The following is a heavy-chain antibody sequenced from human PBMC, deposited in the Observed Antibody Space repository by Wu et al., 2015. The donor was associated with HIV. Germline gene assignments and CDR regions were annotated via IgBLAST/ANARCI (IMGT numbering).Heavy chain of an antibody. V-gene: IGHV1-18*01. CDR2: INTYYGHT. J-gene: IGHJ6*03. D-gene: IGHD3-22*01. CDR3: AGTLGGGIDYYDPSNPGLFFYYYMDV. CDR1: GYRFTSHG. Sequence: QVQLVQSRAGVKKPGASVKVSCKASGYRFTSHGFSWVRQGPGQGPEWIGWINTYYGHTNYAQKFQGRVTITADESTSTTYMELSSLRSEDTAIYYCAGTLGGGIDYYDPSNPGLFFYYYMDVWGQRDHGHRLL.